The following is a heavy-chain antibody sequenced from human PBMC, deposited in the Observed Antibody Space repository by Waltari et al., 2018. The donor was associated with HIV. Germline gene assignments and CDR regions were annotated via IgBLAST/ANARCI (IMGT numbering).Heavy chain of an antibody. CDR1: GGTFSSYA. Sequence: QVQLVQSGAEVKKPGSSVKVSCKASGGTFSSYAISWVRQAPGQGLEWMGGIIPIFGTANYAQKFQGRVTITADESTSTAYMELSSLRSEDTAVYYCAREPAEGGDDWLLYPYFDYWGQGTLVTVSS. CDR3: AREPAEGGDDWLLYPYFDY. V-gene: IGHV1-69*01. CDR2: IIPIFGTA. J-gene: IGHJ4*02. D-gene: IGHD3-9*01.